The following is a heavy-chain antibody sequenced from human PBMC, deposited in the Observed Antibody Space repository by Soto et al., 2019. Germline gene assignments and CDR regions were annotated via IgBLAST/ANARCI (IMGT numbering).Heavy chain of an antibody. Sequence: EVQLLESGGGLVQPGGSLRLSCAGSGFTFINYAMKWVRQAPGKGLEWVSTISGGGDATFFADSVRGRFTTSRDNSKNTVTLQMNKLGVDDTAVYFCARKIPGSTGRPEWWYFDLWGRGTQVAVSS. CDR2: ISGGGDAT. J-gene: IGHJ2*01. CDR1: GFTFINYA. CDR3: ARKIPGSTGRPEWWYFDL. V-gene: IGHV3-23*01. D-gene: IGHD3-3*01.